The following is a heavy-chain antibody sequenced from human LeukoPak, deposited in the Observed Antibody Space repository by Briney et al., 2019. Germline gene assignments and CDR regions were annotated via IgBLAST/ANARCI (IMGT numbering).Heavy chain of an antibody. CDR1: GGSISGYY. J-gene: IGHJ6*03. CDR3: ARGVYCSGDNCYYYYYYMDV. D-gene: IGHD2-15*01. Sequence: SETLSLTCTVSGGSISGYYWSWIRQPAGKGLEWIGRIYTSGSTNYNPSLKSRVTISVDKSTNQSSLKLSSVTAADTAVYYCARGVYCSGDNCYYYYYYMDVWGKGTTVTVSS. V-gene: IGHV4-4*07. CDR2: IYTSGST.